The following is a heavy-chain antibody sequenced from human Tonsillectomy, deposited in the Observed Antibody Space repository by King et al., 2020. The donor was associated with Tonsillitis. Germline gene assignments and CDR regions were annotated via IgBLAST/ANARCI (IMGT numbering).Heavy chain of an antibody. D-gene: IGHD1-1*01. CDR1: GGSISSGNYY. Sequence: VQLQESGPGLVKPSQTLSLTCTVSGGSISSGNYYWSWIRQPPGKGLEWIGYIYYSGSTYYNPSLKSRVTISADTSKNQFSLKLSSVTAADTAFYYCASDGGTGTGDWFDPWGQGTLVTVSS. J-gene: IGHJ5*02. V-gene: IGHV4-30-4*01. CDR2: IYYSGST. CDR3: ASDGGTGTGDWFDP.